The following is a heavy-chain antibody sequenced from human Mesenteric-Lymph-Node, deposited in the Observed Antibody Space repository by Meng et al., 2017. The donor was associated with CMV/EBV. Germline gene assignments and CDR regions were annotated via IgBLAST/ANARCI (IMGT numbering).Heavy chain of an antibody. CDR3: ARDWGYCGSTNCRYFNY. J-gene: IGHJ4*02. Sequence: VSTYSYYWSWIRQPPGKGLEWIGYVYYSGSTSYNSSLKNRVTISLDTSKNQFSLKLSSVTAADTAVYYCARDWGYCGSTNCRYFNYWGRGTLVTVSS. CDR2: VYYSGST. D-gene: IGHD2-2*01. V-gene: IGHV4-61*01. CDR1: VSTYSYY.